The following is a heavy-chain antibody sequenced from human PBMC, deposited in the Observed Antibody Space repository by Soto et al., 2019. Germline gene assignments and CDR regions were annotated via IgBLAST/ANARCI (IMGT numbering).Heavy chain of an antibody. CDR1: GGSFSGYY. J-gene: IGHJ4*02. CDR2: INHSGST. V-gene: IGHV4-34*01. Sequence: QVQLQQWGAGLLKPSETLSLTCAVYGGSFSGYYWSWIRQPPGKGLEWIGEINHSGSTNYNPSLKSRVTISVDTSKNQFSLNLSSVTAADTAVYYCARDDYGDSVWRYWGQGTLVTVSS. D-gene: IGHD4-17*01. CDR3: ARDDYGDSVWRY.